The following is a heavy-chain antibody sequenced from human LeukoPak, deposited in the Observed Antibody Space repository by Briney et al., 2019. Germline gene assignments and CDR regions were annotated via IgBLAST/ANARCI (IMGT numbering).Heavy chain of an antibody. Sequence: GASVNVSCKASGYTFTGYYMHWVRQAAGQGLERMGWINPNSGGTNYAQKFQGRVTMTRDTSISTAYMELSRLRSDDTAVYYCARAGQYSNFPGNYYYMDVWGKGTTVTVSS. CDR3: ARAGQYSNFPGNYYYMDV. V-gene: IGHV1-2*02. CDR1: GYTFTGYY. D-gene: IGHD4-11*01. CDR2: INPNSGGT. J-gene: IGHJ6*03.